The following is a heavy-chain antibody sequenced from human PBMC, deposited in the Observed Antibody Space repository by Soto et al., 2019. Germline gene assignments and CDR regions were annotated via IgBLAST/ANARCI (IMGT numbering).Heavy chain of an antibody. CDR3: ARRSGTSGSGMDV. Sequence: PGESLKISCKGSGYSFNTYWIAWVRQMPGKGLEWMGIVYPGDSDTRYSPSFQGQVTISADKSINTAYLQWSSLKASDTAMYYCARRSGTSGSGMDVWGQGTTVTVSS. J-gene: IGHJ6*02. V-gene: IGHV5-51*01. D-gene: IGHD3-3*01. CDR1: GYSFNTYW. CDR2: VYPGDSDT.